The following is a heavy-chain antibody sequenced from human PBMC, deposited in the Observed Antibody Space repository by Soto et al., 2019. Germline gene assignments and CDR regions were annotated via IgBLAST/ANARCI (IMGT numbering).Heavy chain of an antibody. J-gene: IGHJ4*02. CDR1: GFSFRNYG. CDR2: LSYDGVNK. D-gene: IGHD2-15*01. V-gene: IGHV3-30*03. CDR3: ASGGYCSGGYCYSGDY. Sequence: QVQLVESGGGVVQPGRSLRLSCEGSGFSFRNYGMHWVRQAPGMGLEWVGLLSYDGVNKYYGDSVRGRFTISRDNSKNTVYLHVTSLRAEDTAVYYCASGGYCSGGYCYSGDYWGQGTLVIVSS.